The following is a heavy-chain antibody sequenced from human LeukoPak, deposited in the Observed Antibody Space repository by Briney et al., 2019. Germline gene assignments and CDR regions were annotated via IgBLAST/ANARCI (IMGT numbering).Heavy chain of an antibody. V-gene: IGHV3-48*04. Sequence: GGSLRLSCAASGFTFSSYSMNWVRQAPGKGLEWVSYISSSSSTIYYADSVKGRFTISRDNAKNSLYLQTNSLRAEDTAVYYCATHRSSGWYGDWFDPWGQGTLVTVSS. D-gene: IGHD6-19*01. CDR3: ATHRSSGWYGDWFDP. J-gene: IGHJ5*02. CDR2: ISSSSSTI. CDR1: GFTFSSYS.